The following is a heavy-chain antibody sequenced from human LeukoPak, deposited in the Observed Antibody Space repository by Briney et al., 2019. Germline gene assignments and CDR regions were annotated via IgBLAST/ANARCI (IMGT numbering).Heavy chain of an antibody. J-gene: IGHJ4*02. D-gene: IGHD3-22*01. V-gene: IGHV1-18*01. CDR1: GYTFTNFG. CDR2: ISTYSGNT. Sequence: GASVKVSCKASGYTFTNFGITWVRQAPGQGLEWMGWISTYSGNTDYAQKVQGRVTMTTDTSTSTAYMDLRSLRSDDTAMYYCARDRNPYYDGSGYGYCWGQGTLVTVSS. CDR3: ARDRNPYYDGSGYGYC.